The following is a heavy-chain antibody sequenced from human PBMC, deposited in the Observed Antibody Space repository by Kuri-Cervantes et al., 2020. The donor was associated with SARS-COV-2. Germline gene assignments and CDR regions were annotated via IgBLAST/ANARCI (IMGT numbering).Heavy chain of an antibody. CDR2: ISYDGSNK. D-gene: IGHD6-13*01. J-gene: IGHJ3*02. CDR1: GFTFSSYA. Sequence: GGSLRLSCAASGFTFSSYAMHWVRQAPGKGLEWVAVISYDGSNKYYADSVKGRFTISRDNSKNTLYLQMNSLRAEDMAVYYCARDMFQQLVEVAAFDIWGQGTMVTVSS. V-gene: IGHV3-30-3*01. CDR3: ARDMFQQLVEVAAFDI.